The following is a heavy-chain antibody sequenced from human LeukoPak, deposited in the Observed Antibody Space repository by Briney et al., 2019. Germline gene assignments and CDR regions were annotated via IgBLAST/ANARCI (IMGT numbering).Heavy chain of an antibody. CDR2: ISGSGGST. CDR3: AKDGAYGSSYFSKPYYFDY. Sequence: PGGSLRLSCAASGFTFSSYAMSWVRQAPGKGLEWVSAISGSGGSTYYADSVKGRFTISRDNSKNTLYLQMNSLRAEDTAVYYCAKDGAYGSSYFSKPYYFDYWGQGTLVTVSS. CDR1: GFTFSSYA. V-gene: IGHV3-23*01. D-gene: IGHD6-6*01. J-gene: IGHJ4*02.